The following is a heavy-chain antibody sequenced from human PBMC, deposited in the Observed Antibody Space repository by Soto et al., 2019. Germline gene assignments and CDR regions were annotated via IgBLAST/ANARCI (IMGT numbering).Heavy chain of an antibody. CDR2: ISAYKGNT. Sequence: GASVKVSCKSSGYTFTSYGISWVRQAPGQGLEWMGWISAYKGNTNYAQKLQGRATMTTDTSTSTAYMELRSLRCDDAAVYYCGSANRHQRLDNYYCYGMDVWGQGTTVTVSS. J-gene: IGHJ6*02. CDR1: GYTFTSYG. CDR3: GSANRHQRLDNYYCYGMDV. V-gene: IGHV1-18*01.